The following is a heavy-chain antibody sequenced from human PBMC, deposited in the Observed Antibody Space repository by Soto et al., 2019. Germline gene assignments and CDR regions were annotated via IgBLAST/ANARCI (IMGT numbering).Heavy chain of an antibody. CDR3: AREYSGGWFDY. Sequence: GASVKVSCKVSGYTLTELSMHWVRQAPGKGLEWMGGFDPEDGETIYAQKFQGRVTMTRDTSTSTVYMELSSLRSEDTAVYYCAREYSGGWFDYWGQGTLVIVSS. CDR2: FDPEDGET. V-gene: IGHV1-24*01. CDR1: GYTLTELS. J-gene: IGHJ4*02. D-gene: IGHD3-16*01.